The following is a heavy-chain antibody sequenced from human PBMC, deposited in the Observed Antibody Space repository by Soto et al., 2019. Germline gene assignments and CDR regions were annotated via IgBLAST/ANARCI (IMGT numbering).Heavy chain of an antibody. J-gene: IGHJ6*02. Sequence: GQCLSVSCAAVRLSFAIDSIEWDSQGPGKGLEWGAVISYDGSNKYYADSGKGRFTISRDNSKNTLYLQMNSLRAEDTAVYYCARDRVKGWERLSSYYYGMDVWG. CDR2: ISYDGSNK. CDR1: RLSFAIDS. D-gene: IGHD1-26*01. V-gene: IGHV3-30-3*01. CDR3: ARDRVKGWERLSSYYYGMDV.